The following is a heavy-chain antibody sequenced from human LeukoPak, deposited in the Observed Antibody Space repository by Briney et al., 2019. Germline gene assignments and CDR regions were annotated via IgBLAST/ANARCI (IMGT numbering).Heavy chain of an antibody. D-gene: IGHD3-22*01. Sequence: SETLSLTCTVSGGSISSHYWSWIRHPPGKGLEWSGHIYYSGSTKYNPSLKSRVTISVETTKNKISLKLSSVTAADTAVYYWARSSDSSGYWIDPFDYWGQGTLVTVSS. CDR1: GGSISSHY. J-gene: IGHJ4*02. CDR2: IYYSGST. CDR3: ARSSDSSGYWIDPFDY. V-gene: IGHV4-59*11.